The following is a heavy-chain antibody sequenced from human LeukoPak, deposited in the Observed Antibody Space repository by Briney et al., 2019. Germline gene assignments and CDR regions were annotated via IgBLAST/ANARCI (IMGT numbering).Heavy chain of an antibody. V-gene: IGHV1-69*06. D-gene: IGHD1-26*01. CDR3: AKAHGGSYSA. CDR2: IIPIFGTA. CDR1: GGTFSSYV. Sequence: GASVKVSCKASGGTFSSYVINWVRQAPGQGLEWMGGIIPIFGTANYAQKFQGRVTITADKSTSTAYMELSSLRSEDTAVYYCAKAHGGSYSAWGQGTLVTVSS. J-gene: IGHJ4*02.